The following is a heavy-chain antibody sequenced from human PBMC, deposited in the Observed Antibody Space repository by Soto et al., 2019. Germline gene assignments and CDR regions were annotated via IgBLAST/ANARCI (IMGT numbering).Heavy chain of an antibody. CDR2: IYPGDSHT. J-gene: IGHJ4*02. V-gene: IGHV5-51*01. CDR3: ARRCCSGGSCYSHLDS. D-gene: IGHD2-15*01. CDR1: GYSFTSYC. Sequence: PGESLKISCKGSGYSFTSYCIGWVRQMPGKGLEWMGIIYPGDSHTRYSPSFQGQVTISADESISTAYLQWSSLKASDTAMYYCARRCCSGGSCYSHLDSWGQGTLVTVSS.